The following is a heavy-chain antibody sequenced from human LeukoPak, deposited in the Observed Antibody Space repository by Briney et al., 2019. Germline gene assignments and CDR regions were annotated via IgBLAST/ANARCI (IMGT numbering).Heavy chain of an antibody. D-gene: IGHD2-21*01. CDR3: ARAPCGGDCPPGYMDV. V-gene: IGHV1-69*05. CDR2: IIPIFGTA. Sequence: GASVKVSCKASGGTFSSYANSWVRQAPGQGLEWMGGIIPIFGTANYAQKFQGRVTITTDESTSTAYMELSSLRSEDTAVYYCARAPCGGDCPPGYMDVWGKGTTVTVSS. CDR1: GGTFSSYA. J-gene: IGHJ6*03.